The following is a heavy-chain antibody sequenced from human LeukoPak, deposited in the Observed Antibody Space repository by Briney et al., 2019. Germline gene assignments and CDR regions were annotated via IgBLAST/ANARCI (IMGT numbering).Heavy chain of an antibody. CDR2: IYYSGST. CDR3: AREVDTAMNNWFDP. Sequence: SETLSLTCTVSGGSISSGGYYWSWIRQHPGKGLEWIGYIYYSGSTYYNPSLKSRVTMSVDTSKNQFSLKLSSVTAADTAVYYCAREVDTAMNNWFDPWGQGTLVTVSS. J-gene: IGHJ5*02. V-gene: IGHV4-31*03. D-gene: IGHD5-18*01. CDR1: GGSISSGGYY.